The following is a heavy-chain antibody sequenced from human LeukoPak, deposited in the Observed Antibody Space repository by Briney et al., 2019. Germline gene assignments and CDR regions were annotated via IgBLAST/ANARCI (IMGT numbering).Heavy chain of an antibody. J-gene: IGHJ3*01. CDR3: AKDIQLST. D-gene: IGHD5-24*01. CDR2: IASSGGST. CDR1: GFTFSSAA. Sequence: GGSLRLSCAASGFTFSSAAMTWVRQAPGKGREWVSLIASSGGSTYYADFVKGRFTISRDNSKNTLSLQMNSLRVADTAIYYCAKDIQLSTWGLGTMVTVSS. V-gene: IGHV3-23*01.